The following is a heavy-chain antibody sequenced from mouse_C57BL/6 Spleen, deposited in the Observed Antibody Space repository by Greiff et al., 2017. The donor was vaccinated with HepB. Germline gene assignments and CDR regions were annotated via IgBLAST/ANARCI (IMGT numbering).Heavy chain of an antibody. J-gene: IGHJ1*03. V-gene: IGHV1-52*01. CDR3: ARSVYYGSSYGYFDV. CDR1: GYTFTSYW. CDR2: IDPSDSET. D-gene: IGHD1-1*01. Sequence: QVQLKQPGAELVRPGSSVKLSCKASGYTFTSYWMHWVKQRPIQGLEWIGNIDPSDSETHYNQKFKDKATLTVDKSSSTAYMQLSSLTSEDSAVYYCARSVYYGSSYGYFDVWGTGTTVTVSS.